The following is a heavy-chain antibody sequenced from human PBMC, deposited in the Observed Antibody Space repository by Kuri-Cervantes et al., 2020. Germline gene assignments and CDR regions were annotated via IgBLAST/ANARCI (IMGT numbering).Heavy chain of an antibody. J-gene: IGHJ4*02. Sequence: SETLSLTCTVSGGSISSYYWSWIRQPPGKGLEWIGYIYYSGSTYYNPSLKSRVTISVDTSKNQFSLKLSSVTAADTAVYYCASAHYWGQGTLVTVSS. CDR3: ASAHY. CDR1: GGSISSYY. V-gene: IGHV4-59*08. CDR2: IYYSGST.